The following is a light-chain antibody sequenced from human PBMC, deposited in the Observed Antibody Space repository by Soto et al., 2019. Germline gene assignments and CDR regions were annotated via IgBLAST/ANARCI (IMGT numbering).Light chain of an antibody. J-gene: IGLJ3*02. CDR1: SSDVGGYNY. CDR2: DVS. CDR3: SSYTTSSPGV. V-gene: IGLV2-14*01. Sequence: QSALTQPASVSGSPGQSITISCTGTSSDVGGYNYVSWFQQHPGKAPKLMIYDVSSRPSGVSNRISGSKSGNTDSQTSSGLQAEDEADYYCSSYTTSSPGVFGGGTKVTVL.